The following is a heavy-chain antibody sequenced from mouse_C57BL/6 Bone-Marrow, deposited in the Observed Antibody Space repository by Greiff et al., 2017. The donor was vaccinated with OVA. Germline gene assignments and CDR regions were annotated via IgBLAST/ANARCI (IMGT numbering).Heavy chain of an antibody. V-gene: IGHV1-55*01. CDR3: ARSFYYDYDDWYFDV. CDR2: IYPGSGST. D-gene: IGHD2-4*01. CDR1: GYTFTSYW. J-gene: IGHJ1*03. Sequence: QVQLKQPGAELVKPGASVKMSCKASGYTFTSYWITWVKQRPGQGLEWIGDIYPGSGSTNYNEKFKSKATLTVDTSSSTAYMQLSSLTSEDSAVYYGARSFYYDYDDWYFDVWGTGTTVTVSS.